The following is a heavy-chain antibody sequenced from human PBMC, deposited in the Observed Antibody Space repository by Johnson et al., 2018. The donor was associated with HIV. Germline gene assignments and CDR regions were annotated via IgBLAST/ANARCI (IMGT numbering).Heavy chain of an antibody. CDR3: ASGRYYYDSSGYYSI. Sequence: QVQLVESGGGLVKPGGSLRLSCAASGFSFSDYYMSWVRQAPGKGLAWVAFIRFDGSDKYYADSVQGRFTISRDNSKNTLYLQMNSLRAEDTAVYYCASGRYYYDSSGYYSIWGQGTMVTVSS. D-gene: IGHD3-22*01. CDR2: IRFDGSDK. V-gene: IGHV3-30*02. J-gene: IGHJ3*02. CDR1: GFSFSDYY.